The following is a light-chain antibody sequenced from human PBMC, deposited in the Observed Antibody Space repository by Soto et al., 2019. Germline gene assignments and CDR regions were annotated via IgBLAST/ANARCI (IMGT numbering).Light chain of an antibody. CDR3: SSYTSSSTRV. CDR2: DVS. V-gene: IGLV2-14*01. J-gene: IGLJ2*01. Sequence: QSALTQPASVSGSPGQSITISCTGTSSDVGGYNYVSWYQKHPGKAPKLMIYDVSNRPSGVSNRFSGSKSGNTASLTISGLKAEDEADYYCSSYTSSSTRVFGGGTKLTVL. CDR1: SSDVGGYNY.